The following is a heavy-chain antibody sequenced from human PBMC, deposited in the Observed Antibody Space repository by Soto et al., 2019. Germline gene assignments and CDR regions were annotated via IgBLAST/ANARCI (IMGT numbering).Heavy chain of an antibody. Sequence: GGSLRLSCAASGFTFSSYAMSWVRQAPGKGLEWVSAISGSGGSTYYADSVKGRFTISRDNSRNTLYLQMNSLRAEDTAVYYCAKYSSSWSYYFDYWGQGTLVTVSS. D-gene: IGHD6-13*01. CDR2: ISGSGGST. J-gene: IGHJ4*02. CDR1: GFTFSSYA. CDR3: AKYSSSWSYYFDY. V-gene: IGHV3-23*01.